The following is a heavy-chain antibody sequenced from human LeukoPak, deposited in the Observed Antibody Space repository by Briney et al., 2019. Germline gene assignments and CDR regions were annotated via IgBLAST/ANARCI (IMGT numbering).Heavy chain of an antibody. CDR1: GGSISSYY. CDR2: IYYSGST. J-gene: IGHJ6*03. V-gene: IGHV4-59*01. CDR3: ARVWRQDGNNEFVDYYYYYMDV. D-gene: IGHD5-24*01. Sequence: SQTLSLTCTVSGGSISSYYWSWIRQSPGKGLEWIGYIYYSGSTKYNPSLKSRVTTSVDTSKNQFFLKLRSVTAGDTAIYYCARVWRQDGNNEFVDYYYYYMDVWGKGTTVTISS.